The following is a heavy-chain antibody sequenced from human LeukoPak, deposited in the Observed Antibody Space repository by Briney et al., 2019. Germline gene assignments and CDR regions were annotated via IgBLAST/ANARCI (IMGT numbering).Heavy chain of an antibody. V-gene: IGHV3-64*01. Sequence: PGGSLRLSCAASGFTFSSYAMHWVRQAPGKGLEYVSAISSNGGSTYYANSVKGRFTISRDNSKNTLYLQMGSLRAEDMAVYYCAREWGKNYDFWSGYYKNYGMDVWGQGTTVTVSS. D-gene: IGHD3-3*01. J-gene: IGHJ6*02. CDR1: GFTFSSYA. CDR2: ISSNGGST. CDR3: AREWGKNYDFWSGYYKNYGMDV.